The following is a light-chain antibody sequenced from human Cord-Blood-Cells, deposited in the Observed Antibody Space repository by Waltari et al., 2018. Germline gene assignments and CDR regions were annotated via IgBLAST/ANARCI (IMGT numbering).Light chain of an antibody. V-gene: IGKV3-11*01. CDR3: QQRSNWPPEVT. CDR1: QSFSSY. Sequence: EIVLTQSPATLSLSPGERATLSCRASQSFSSYLAWYQQKPGQAPRLLIYDASNRATCIPARFSGSGSGTDFTLTISSLEPEDFAVYYCQQRSNWPPEVTFGGGTKVEIK. J-gene: IGKJ4*01. CDR2: DAS.